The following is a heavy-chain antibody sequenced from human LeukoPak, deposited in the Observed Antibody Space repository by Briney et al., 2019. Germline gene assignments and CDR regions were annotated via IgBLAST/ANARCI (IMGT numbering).Heavy chain of an antibody. CDR1: GGSISSYY. J-gene: IGHJ4*02. V-gene: IGHV4-4*07. CDR3: AGEPRTYYYGSGSHFDY. D-gene: IGHD3-10*01. Sequence: SETLSLTCTVSGGSISSYYWSWIRQPAGKGLEWIGRIYTSGSTNYNPSLKSRVTMSVDTSKNQFSLKLGSVTAADTAVYYCAGEPRTYYYGSGSHFDYWGQGTLVTVSS. CDR2: IYTSGST.